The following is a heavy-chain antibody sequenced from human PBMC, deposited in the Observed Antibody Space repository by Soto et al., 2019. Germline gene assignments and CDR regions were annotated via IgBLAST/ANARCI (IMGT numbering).Heavy chain of an antibody. V-gene: IGHV1-2*02. CDR2: INPATGAA. D-gene: IGHD3-3*01. Sequence: QLHLVQSGAVVKKPGASVTVSCSASGYPVTAYYMHWVRQAPGRGLEWMGGINPATGAAKYTQTFQGRVTRTRDTSTSTVFMELRGLTSAGPAVVYWARGGGVGVAGSAAFDMWGQGTLVTVSS. CDR1: GYPVTAYY. CDR3: ARGGGVGVAGSAAFDM. J-gene: IGHJ3*02.